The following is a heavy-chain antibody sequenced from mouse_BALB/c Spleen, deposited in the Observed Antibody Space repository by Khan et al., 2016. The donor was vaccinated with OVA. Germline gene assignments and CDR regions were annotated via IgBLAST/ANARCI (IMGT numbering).Heavy chain of an antibody. CDR3: ARTARRES. CDR2: ISYSGST. CDR1: GYSITSGYG. J-gene: IGHJ2*01. V-gene: IGHV3-2*02. Sequence: EVQLVESGPGLVKPSQSLSLTCTVTGYSITSGYGWNWIRQFPGNKLEWMSNISYSGSTNYNPSLKRRFSITRDTSTNQFYLQLNSVTTEDTATXDCARTARRESWGQGTTLTVSS. D-gene: IGHD1-2*01.